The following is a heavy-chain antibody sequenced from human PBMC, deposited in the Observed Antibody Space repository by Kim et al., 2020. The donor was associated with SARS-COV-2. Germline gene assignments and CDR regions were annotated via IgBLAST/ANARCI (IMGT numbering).Heavy chain of an antibody. Sequence: GGSLRLSCAASGFTFRSYAINWVRQAPGKGLEWVSTISASGDNTYYADSVKGRFTISRDSSKNTVYLQMNSLRAEDTAVYYCAKDLEEGSSWYFYSYSYGMDVWGQGTTVTVSS. CDR3: AKDLEEGSSWYFYSYSYGMDV. D-gene: IGHD6-13*01. V-gene: IGHV3-23*01. CDR1: GFTFRSYA. J-gene: IGHJ6*02. CDR2: ISASGDNT.